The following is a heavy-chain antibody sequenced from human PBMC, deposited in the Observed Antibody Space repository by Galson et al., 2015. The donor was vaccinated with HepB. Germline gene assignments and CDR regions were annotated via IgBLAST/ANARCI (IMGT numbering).Heavy chain of an antibody. V-gene: IGHV3-30*04. D-gene: IGHD3-10*01. Sequence: SLRLSCAASGFTFSSYAMHWVRQAPGKGLEWVAVISYDGSNKYYADSVKGRFTISRDNSKNTLYLQMNSLRAEDTAVYYCARDFYYGSGSYSQYYYYGMDVWGQGTTVTVSS. CDR3: ARDFYYGSGSYSQYYYYGMDV. CDR1: GFTFSSYA. J-gene: IGHJ6*02. CDR2: ISYDGSNK.